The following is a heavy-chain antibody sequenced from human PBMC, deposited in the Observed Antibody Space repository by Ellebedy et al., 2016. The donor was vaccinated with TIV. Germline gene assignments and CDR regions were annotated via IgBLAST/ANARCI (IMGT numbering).Heavy chain of an antibody. V-gene: IGHV3-7*01. D-gene: IGHD4-17*01. CDR2: INQDGSEK. CDR3: ATDGSYGDYLSPTHAFVM. Sequence: GESLKISCAASRFTFSSYWMSWVRQAPGKGLEWVANINQDGSEKYYVDSVWGRFTISSDNAKNSLFLQINRLRAEDTAVYYCATDGSYGDYLSPTHAFVMWGQGTMVTVSS. J-gene: IGHJ3*02. CDR1: RFTFSSYW.